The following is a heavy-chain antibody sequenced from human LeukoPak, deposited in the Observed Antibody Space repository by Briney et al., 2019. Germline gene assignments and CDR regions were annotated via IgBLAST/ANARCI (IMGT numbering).Heavy chain of an antibody. CDR1: GYTFTSYD. Sequence: GASVKVSCKASGYTFTSYDINWVRQATGQGLEWMGWMNPNSGNTGYAQKFQGRVTMTRNTSISTAHMELSRLRSDDTAVYYCAKDRGRNWGSDYWGQGTLVTVSS. V-gene: IGHV1-8*01. CDR2: MNPNSGNT. J-gene: IGHJ4*02. D-gene: IGHD7-27*01. CDR3: AKDRGRNWGSDY.